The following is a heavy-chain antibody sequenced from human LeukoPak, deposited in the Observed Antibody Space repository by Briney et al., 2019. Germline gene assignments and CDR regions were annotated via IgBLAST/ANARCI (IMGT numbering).Heavy chain of an antibody. CDR3: ARLRGNYFPDY. CDR2: IYYSGST. V-gene: IGHV4-59*01. CDR1: GGSMSSYY. D-gene: IGHD4-11*01. J-gene: IGHJ4*02. Sequence: SETLFLTCAVSGGSMSSYYWSWIRQPPGKGLEWIGYIYYSGSTNYNPSLKSRVTISVDTSKNQFSLKLSSVTAADTAVYYCARLRGNYFPDYWGQGTLVTVSS.